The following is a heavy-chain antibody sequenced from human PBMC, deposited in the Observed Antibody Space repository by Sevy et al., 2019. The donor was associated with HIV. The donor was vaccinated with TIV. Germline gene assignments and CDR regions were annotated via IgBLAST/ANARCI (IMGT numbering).Heavy chain of an antibody. CDR3: ARGKSGYGYALNY. Sequence: GGSLRLSCAASGFTGNSNYMTWVRQAPGKGLEGVSVIHSDDTTYHADSVKDRFTISRDNFKNTLYLHMSSLRAEATAVYYCARGKSGYGYALNYWGQGTLVTVSS. J-gene: IGHJ4*02. CDR2: IHSDDTT. V-gene: IGHV3-66*01. D-gene: IGHD5-18*01. CDR1: GFTGNSNY.